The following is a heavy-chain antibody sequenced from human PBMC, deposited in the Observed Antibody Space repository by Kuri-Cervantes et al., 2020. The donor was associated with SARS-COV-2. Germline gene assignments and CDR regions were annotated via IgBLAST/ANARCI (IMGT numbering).Heavy chain of an antibody. Sequence: KISCKASGGTFNNYAISWVRQAPGQGLEWMGGSIPVFTTPTYAQKFQGRVTITADKSTSTAYMELSSLRSEDTAVYYCASSPESGPYYYYYGMDVWGQGTTVTVSS. J-gene: IGHJ6*02. CDR3: ASSPESGPYYYYYGMDV. CDR2: SIPVFTTP. D-gene: IGHD6-25*01. V-gene: IGHV1-69*06. CDR1: GGTFNNYA.